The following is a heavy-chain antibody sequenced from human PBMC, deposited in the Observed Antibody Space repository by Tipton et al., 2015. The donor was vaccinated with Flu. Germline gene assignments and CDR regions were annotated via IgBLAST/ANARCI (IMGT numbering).Heavy chain of an antibody. D-gene: IGHD6-13*01. CDR3: ASDLGAAGHFDY. CDR2: IHRSGTT. CDR1: GDSIGSRYF. V-gene: IGHV4-38-2*02. Sequence: LRLSCSVSGDSIGSRYFWGWIRQPPGKGLEWIGNIHRSGTTYYNPSLKSRVTISVDASKNQFTLRLSSVTAADTAVYYCASDLGAAGHFDYWGQGTLVTVSS. J-gene: IGHJ4*02.